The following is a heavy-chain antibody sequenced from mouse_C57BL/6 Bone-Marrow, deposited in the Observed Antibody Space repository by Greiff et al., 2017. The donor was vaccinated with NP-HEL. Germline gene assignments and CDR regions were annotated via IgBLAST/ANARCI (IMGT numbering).Heavy chain of an antibody. J-gene: IGHJ4*01. CDR3: AKHPYDYDEGDAMDY. CDR2: IWGGGST. D-gene: IGHD2-4*01. V-gene: IGHV2-9*01. Sequence: QVQLKESGPGLVAPSQSLSITCTVSGFSLTSYGVDWVRQPPGKGLEWLGVIWGGGSTNYNSALMSRLSISKDNSKSQVSLNMNSRQTDDTAMYYCAKHPYDYDEGDAMDYWGQVASVTVSS. CDR1: GFSLTSYG.